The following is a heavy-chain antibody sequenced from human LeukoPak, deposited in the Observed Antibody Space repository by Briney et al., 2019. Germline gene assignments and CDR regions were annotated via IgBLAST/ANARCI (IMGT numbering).Heavy chain of an antibody. Sequence: SETLSLTCTVSGGSISSSSYYWGWIRQPPGKGLEWIGSIYYSGSTYYNPSLKSRVTISVDTSKNQFSLKLSSVTAADTAVYYCARDYYYGSGSYYNSPAIYAFDIWGQGTMVTVSS. CDR3: ARDYYYGSGSYYNSPAIYAFDI. D-gene: IGHD3-10*01. V-gene: IGHV4-39*07. CDR1: GGSISSSSYY. CDR2: IYYSGST. J-gene: IGHJ3*02.